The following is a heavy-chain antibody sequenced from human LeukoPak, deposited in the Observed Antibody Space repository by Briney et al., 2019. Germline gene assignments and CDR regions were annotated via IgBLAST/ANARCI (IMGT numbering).Heavy chain of an antibody. CDR2: IYPDDSDT. D-gene: IGHD6-6*01. J-gene: IGHJ4*02. Sequence: GESLKISCKGSGYSFTNYWLGWVRQMPGEGLEWMGIIYPDDSDTRYSPSFQGQVTISADKSISTAYLQWSSLKASDTAMYYCARERSSQGYFDFWGQGTLVTVSS. CDR1: GYSFTNYW. V-gene: IGHV5-51*01. CDR3: ARERSSQGYFDF.